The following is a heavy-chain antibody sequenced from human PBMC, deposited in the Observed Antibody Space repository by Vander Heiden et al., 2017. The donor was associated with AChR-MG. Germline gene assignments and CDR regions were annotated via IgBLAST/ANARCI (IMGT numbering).Heavy chain of an antibody. CDR3: ARGGQRDAFDI. D-gene: IGHD3-10*01. V-gene: IGHV3-23*01. CDR2: MTGGGFGT. J-gene: IGHJ3*02. CDR1: GCTFRGDA. Sequence: EVHPFASGGGFVQRGGSLRTPCAASGCTFRGDAMHWVQQAPGKVLGWVSAMTGGGFGTYYADSVKGRFTISRDNSKNTLYLQMNNLRVEDTAIYYCARGGQRDAFDIWGQGTMVTVSS.